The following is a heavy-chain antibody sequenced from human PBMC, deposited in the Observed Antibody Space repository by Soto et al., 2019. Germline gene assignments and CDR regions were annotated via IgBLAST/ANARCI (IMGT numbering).Heavy chain of an antibody. Sequence: SETLSLTCAVSGGSISSGDYYWSWIRQPPGKGLEWIGYIYHSGSTYYNPSLKSRVTISVDRSKNQFSLKLSSVTAADTAVYYCARVSHYYDSSGYILDWFDPWGQGTLVTV. J-gene: IGHJ5*02. D-gene: IGHD3-22*01. CDR2: IYHSGST. V-gene: IGHV4-30-2*01. CDR3: ARVSHYYDSSGYILDWFDP. CDR1: GGSISSGDYY.